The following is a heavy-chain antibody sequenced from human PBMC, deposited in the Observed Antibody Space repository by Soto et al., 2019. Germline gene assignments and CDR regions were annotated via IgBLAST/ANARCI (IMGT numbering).Heavy chain of an antibody. J-gene: IGHJ6*03. CDR1: GYTFTSYA. CDR2: INAGNGNT. CDR3: ARELVSGYDFWSGYYRGGSYYYYYMDV. Sequence: SVKVSCKASGYTFTSYAMHWVRQAPGQRLEWMGWINAGNGNTKYSRKFQGRVTITRDTSASTAYMELSSLRSEDTAVYYCARELVSGYDFWSGYYRGGSYYYYYMDVWGKGTTVTVSS. V-gene: IGHV1-3*01. D-gene: IGHD3-3*01.